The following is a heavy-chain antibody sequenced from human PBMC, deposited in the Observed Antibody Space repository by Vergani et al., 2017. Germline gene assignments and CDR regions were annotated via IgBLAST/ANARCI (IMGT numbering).Heavy chain of an antibody. CDR1: GGTFSSYA. J-gene: IGHJ4*02. D-gene: IGHD5-24*01. V-gene: IGHV1-69*01. CDR3: ASSLVEMATIEGPFDY. Sequence: QVQLVQSGAEVKKPGSSVKVSCKASGGTFSSYAISWVRQAPGQGLEWMGGIIPIFGTAKYAQKFQGRVTITEDETTSTAYMELSSLRSEETAVYYCASSLVEMATIEGPFDYWGQGTLVTVSS. CDR2: IIPIFGTA.